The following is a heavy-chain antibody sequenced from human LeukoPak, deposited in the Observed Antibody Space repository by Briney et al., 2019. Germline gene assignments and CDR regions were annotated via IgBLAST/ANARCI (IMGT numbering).Heavy chain of an antibody. D-gene: IGHD3-22*01. CDR1: GGSISSYY. CDR3: ARDRLYYDSSGYGYYYYGMDV. V-gene: IGHV4-59*01. Sequence: SETLSLTCTVSGGSISSYYWSWIRQPPGKGLEWIGYIYYSGSTNYNPSLKSRVTISVDTSKNQFSLKLSSVTAADTAVYYCARDRLYYDSSGYGYYYYGMDVWGQGTTVTVSS. J-gene: IGHJ6*02. CDR2: IYYSGST.